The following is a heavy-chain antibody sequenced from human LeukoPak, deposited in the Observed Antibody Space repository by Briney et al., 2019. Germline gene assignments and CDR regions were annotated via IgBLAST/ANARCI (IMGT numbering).Heavy chain of an antibody. CDR2: ISSSGSTI. CDR1: GFTFSSYE. D-gene: IGHD3-10*01. V-gene: IGHV3-48*03. J-gene: IGHJ4*02. CDR3: AALDLLLWFGEADY. Sequence: GGSLRLSCAASGFTFSSYEMIWVRQAPGKGLEWVSYISSSGSTIYYADSVKGRFTISRDNAKNSLYLQMNSLRAEDTAVYYCAALDLLLWFGEADYWGQGTLVTVSS.